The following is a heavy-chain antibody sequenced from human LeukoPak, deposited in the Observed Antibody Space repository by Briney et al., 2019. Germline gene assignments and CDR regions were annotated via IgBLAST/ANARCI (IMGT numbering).Heavy chain of an antibody. CDR2: ISSSGSTI. J-gene: IGHJ6*02. CDR3: ARESSSWSDYYYYYGMDV. V-gene: IGHV3-11*01. CDR1: GFTFSDYY. Sequence: GGSLRLSCAASGFTFSDYYMSWIRQAPGKGLEWVSYISSSGSTIYYADSVKGRFTISRDNVKNSLYLQMNSLRAEDTAVYYCARESSSWSDYYYYYGMDVWGQGTTVTVSS. D-gene: IGHD6-13*01.